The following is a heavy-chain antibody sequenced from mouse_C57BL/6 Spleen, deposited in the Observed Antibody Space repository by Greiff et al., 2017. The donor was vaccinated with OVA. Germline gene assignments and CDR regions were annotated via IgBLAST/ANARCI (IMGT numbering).Heavy chain of an antibody. J-gene: IGHJ2*01. D-gene: IGHD4-1*01. CDR3: TRGGTGTAFDY. V-gene: IGHV1-15*01. Sequence: QVQLQQSGAELVRPGASVTLSCKASGYTFTDYEMHWVKQTPVHGLEWIGAIDPETGGTAYNQKFKGKAILTADKSSSTAYMELRSLTSEDSAVYYCTRGGTGTAFDYWGQGTTLTVSS. CDR2: IDPETGGT. CDR1: GYTFTDYE.